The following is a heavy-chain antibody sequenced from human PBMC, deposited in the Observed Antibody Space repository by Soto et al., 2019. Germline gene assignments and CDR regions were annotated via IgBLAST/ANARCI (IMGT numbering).Heavy chain of an antibody. CDR3: ARDGGTAMVLDT. D-gene: IGHD5-18*01. V-gene: IGHV4-31*11. Sequence: SETLSHTCVFSGGSISNYYSVCIRQYRRKGREWSGYIYHSGSTYYNPYLKCRVTISLDTSKNRFSLNLSSVTAADTAMYYCARDGGTAMVLDTWGQGTLVTVSS. CDR2: IYHSGST. J-gene: IGHJ5*02. CDR1: GGSISNYY.